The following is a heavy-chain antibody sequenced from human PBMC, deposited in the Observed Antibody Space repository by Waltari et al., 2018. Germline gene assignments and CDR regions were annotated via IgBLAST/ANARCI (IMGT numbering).Heavy chain of an antibody. Sequence: QVQLVESGGGVVQPGGSLRLSCAASGFTFSSYGMHWVRQAPGKGLEWVAFIRYDGSNKYYADSVKGRFTISRDNSKNTLYLQMNSLRAEDTAVYYCAKDFDYDFWSGHGAFDIWGQGTMVTVSS. CDR3: AKDFDYDFWSGHGAFDI. CDR1: GFTFSSYG. CDR2: IRYDGSNK. D-gene: IGHD3-3*01. J-gene: IGHJ3*02. V-gene: IGHV3-30*02.